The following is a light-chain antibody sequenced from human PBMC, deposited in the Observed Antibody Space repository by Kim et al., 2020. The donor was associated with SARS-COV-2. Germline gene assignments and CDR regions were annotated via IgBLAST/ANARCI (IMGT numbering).Light chain of an antibody. CDR2: RNN. Sequence: GQAVNNACTGSTTKIGSKAANWYQKLAGTEPKLLIYRNNQRPSGVPDRFSGSKSDTAASLAISGLQSEDEADYYCAAWDDSLNGWVFGGGTQLTVL. J-gene: IGLJ3*02. CDR3: AAWDDSLNGWV. V-gene: IGLV1-44*01. CDR1: TTKIGSKA.